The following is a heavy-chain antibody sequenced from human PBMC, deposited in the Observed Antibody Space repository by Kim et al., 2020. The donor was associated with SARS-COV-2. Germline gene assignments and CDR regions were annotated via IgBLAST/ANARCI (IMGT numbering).Heavy chain of an antibody. J-gene: IGHJ4*02. V-gene: IGHV4-31*03. CDR3: ARSTAGDYYDSSGYTLDY. Sequence: SETLSLTCTVSGGSISSGGYYWSWIRQHPGKGLEWIGYIYYSGSTYYNPSLKSRVTISVDTSKNQFSLKLSSVTAADTAVYYCARSTAGDYYDSSGYTLDYWGQGTLVTVSS. CDR1: GGSISSGGYY. CDR2: IYYSGST. D-gene: IGHD3-22*01.